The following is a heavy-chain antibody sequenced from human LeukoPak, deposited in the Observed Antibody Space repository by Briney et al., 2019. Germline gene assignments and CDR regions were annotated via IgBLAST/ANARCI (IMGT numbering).Heavy chain of an antibody. CDR1: GFTFSSYW. Sequence: PGGSLRLSCAASGFTFSSYWMHWVRQAPGKGLVWVSRINSDGSSTSYADSVKGRFTISRDNAKNMLYLQMNSLRAEDTAVYYCARVHRITGTTNDYWGQGTLVTVSS. D-gene: IGHD1-7*01. V-gene: IGHV3-74*01. CDR2: INSDGSST. CDR3: ARVHRITGTTNDY. J-gene: IGHJ4*02.